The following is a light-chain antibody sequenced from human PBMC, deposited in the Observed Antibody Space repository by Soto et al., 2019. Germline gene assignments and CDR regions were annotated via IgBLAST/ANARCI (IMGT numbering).Light chain of an antibody. CDR2: DAS. J-gene: IGKJ1*01. CDR1: QSIGRW. CDR3: QQFDSYPWT. Sequence: DIQMTQSPSTLFASVGDRVTIPCRASQSIGRWLAWYQEKPGKAPHLLIFDASALGRGVPSRFSGRGSGTEFSLTISSLQPEDSATYSCQQFDSYPWTFGQGTKVDI. V-gene: IGKV1-5*01.